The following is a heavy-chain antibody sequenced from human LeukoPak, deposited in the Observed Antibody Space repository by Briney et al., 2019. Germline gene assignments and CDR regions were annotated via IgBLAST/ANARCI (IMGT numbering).Heavy chain of an antibody. V-gene: IGHV1-3*01. CDR1: GYTFTSYA. D-gene: IGHD2-15*01. CDR2: INAGNGNT. Sequence: ASVKVSCKASGYTFTSYAMHWVRQAPGQRLEWMGWINAGNGNTKYSQKFQGRVTITRDTSASTAYMELSSLRSEDTAVYYCARDRYCSGGSCYPKSRYYGMDVWGQGTTVTVSS. J-gene: IGHJ6*02. CDR3: ARDRYCSGGSCYPKSRYYGMDV.